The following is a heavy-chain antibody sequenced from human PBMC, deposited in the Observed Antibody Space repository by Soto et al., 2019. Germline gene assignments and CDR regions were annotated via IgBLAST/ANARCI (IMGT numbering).Heavy chain of an antibody. J-gene: IGHJ4*02. Sequence: EVQLLESGGGLVQAGGSLRLSCAATGFTVRTNGMSWVRQAPGKRLEWVASFSSGSSDTHYADSLKGRFAISRDNSKNTLYLQMNSLRVEDTALYYCAGHGGYSYLGQGTLVTVSS. CDR1: GFTVRTNG. CDR2: FSSGSSDT. CDR3: AGHGGYSY. D-gene: IGHD2-15*01. V-gene: IGHV3-23*01.